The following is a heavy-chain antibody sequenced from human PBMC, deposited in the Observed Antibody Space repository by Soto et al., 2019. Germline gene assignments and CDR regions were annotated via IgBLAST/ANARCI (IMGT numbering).Heavy chain of an antibody. Sequence: QVQLVESGGGVVQSGRSLRLSCVTSGFRFGDYAMHWVRQAPGKGLEWVAVISYDGRHTYYADSVKGRFTISRDNSRNTLSLQMNSLRDDTAVYYCARDRVWSRMRVYGMDVWGRGTTVTLSS. J-gene: IGHJ6*02. CDR1: GFRFGDYA. CDR3: ARDRVWSRMRVYGMDV. CDR2: ISYDGRHT. V-gene: IGHV3-30*03. D-gene: IGHD3-3*01.